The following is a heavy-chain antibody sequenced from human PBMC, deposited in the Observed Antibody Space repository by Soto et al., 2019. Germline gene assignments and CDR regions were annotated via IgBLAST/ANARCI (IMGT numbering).Heavy chain of an antibody. D-gene: IGHD4-17*01. Sequence: SETLSLTCTVSGGSVSSGSYYSSWIRQPPGKGLEWIGYIYYSGSTNYNPSLKSRVTISVDTSKNQFSLKLSSVTAADTAVYYCARHTTVTTEALDIWGQGTMVTVSS. CDR3: ARHTTVTTEALDI. V-gene: IGHV4-39*01. CDR1: GGSVSSGSYY. CDR2: IYYSGST. J-gene: IGHJ3*02.